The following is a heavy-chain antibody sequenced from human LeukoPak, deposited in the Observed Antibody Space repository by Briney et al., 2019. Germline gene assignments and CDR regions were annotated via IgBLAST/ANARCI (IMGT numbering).Heavy chain of an antibody. CDR2: INHSGST. J-gene: IGHJ6*03. Sequence: SETLSLTCAVYGGSFSGYYWSWIRQPPGKGLEWIGEINHSGSTNYNPSLKSRVTISVDTSKNQFSLKLSFVTAADTAVYYCARVVTIFGVVPDYYYYYYMDVWGKGTTVTVSS. CDR3: ARVVTIFGVVPDYYYYYYMDV. CDR1: GGSFSGYY. V-gene: IGHV4-34*01. D-gene: IGHD3-3*01.